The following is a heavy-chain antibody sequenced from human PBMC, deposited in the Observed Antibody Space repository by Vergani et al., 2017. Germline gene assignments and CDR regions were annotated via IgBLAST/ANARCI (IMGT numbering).Heavy chain of an antibody. CDR1: GFTFSNYA. V-gene: IGHV3-23*01. J-gene: IGHJ4*02. CDR3: AKDPNYDFWSGYFFEY. Sequence: EVQLLESGGGLVQPGGSLRLSCAASGFTFSNYAMNWVRQAPGEGLEWVSAVSGSGGRTYYADSVKGRFTISRDNSKSTLYLPRNSLRAEDTAVYYCAKDPNYDFWSGYFFEYWGQGILVTVSS. CDR2: VSGSGGRT. D-gene: IGHD3-3*01.